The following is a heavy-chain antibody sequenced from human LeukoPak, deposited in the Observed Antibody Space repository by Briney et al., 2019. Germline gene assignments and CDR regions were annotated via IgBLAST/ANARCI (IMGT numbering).Heavy chain of an antibody. CDR2: INSNGDEI. V-gene: IGHV3-23*01. CDR1: GFTFSTYA. CDR3: ANWIGSSSRDY. D-gene: IGHD6-6*01. J-gene: IGHJ4*02. Sequence: GGSLRLSCAASGFTFSTYAMTWVRQAPGRGLEWVSGINSNGDEIYYADSVRGRFTISRDNSNNALYLQMDSLRAEDTAVYYCANWIGSSSRDYWGQGTLVTVSS.